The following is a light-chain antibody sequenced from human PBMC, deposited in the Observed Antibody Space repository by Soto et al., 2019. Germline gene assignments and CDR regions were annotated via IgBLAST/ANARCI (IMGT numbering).Light chain of an antibody. CDR3: CSYAGSPTFPWI. CDR1: SSDVGSYNS. CDR2: EGT. J-gene: IGLJ3*02. V-gene: IGLV2-23*03. Sequence: QSALTQPASVSGSPGQSIAISCTGTSSDVGSYNSVSWYQQNPGKAPKLIIYEGTKRPSGVSNRFSGSKSGNTASLTISGLQAEDEADYYCCSYAGSPTFPWIFGGGTKLTVL.